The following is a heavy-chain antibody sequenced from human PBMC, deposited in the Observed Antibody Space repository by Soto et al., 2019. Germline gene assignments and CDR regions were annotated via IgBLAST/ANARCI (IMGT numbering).Heavy chain of an antibody. D-gene: IGHD3-10*01. Sequence: PSETLSLTCSVSGGSISSGNYYWAWILHPPGKGLEWIGTIYYSGSTYYNPSLKSRVSISIGTSKNQFSLKLTSVTAADTAVYYCARYQDYYGSGSYPYWGQGTLVTVSS. CDR1: GGSISSGNYY. CDR2: IYYSGST. CDR3: ARYQDYYGSGSYPY. J-gene: IGHJ4*02. V-gene: IGHV4-39*01.